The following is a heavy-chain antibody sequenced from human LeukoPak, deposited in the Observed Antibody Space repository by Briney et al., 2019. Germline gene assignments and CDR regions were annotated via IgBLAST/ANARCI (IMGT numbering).Heavy chain of an antibody. V-gene: IGHV4-61*02. CDR3: ARAHSGSTLDYYYYYYMDV. CDR1: GGSISSGSYY. D-gene: IGHD1-26*01. Sequence: SQTLSLTCTVSGGSISSGSYYWSWIRQPAGKGLEWLGRIYTSGSTNYNPSLKSRATISVDTTNNQFSLKLSSVTAADTAVYYCARAHSGSTLDYYYYYYMDVWGKGTTVTVSS. CDR2: IYTSGST. J-gene: IGHJ6*03.